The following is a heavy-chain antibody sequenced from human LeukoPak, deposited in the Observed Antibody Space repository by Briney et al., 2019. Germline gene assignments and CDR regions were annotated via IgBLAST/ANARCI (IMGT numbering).Heavy chain of an antibody. D-gene: IGHD1-26*01. CDR3: AREGGSGSYYNY. V-gene: IGHV3-33*01. J-gene: IGHJ4*02. Sequence: GRSLRLSCAASGFTFSSYGMHWVRQAPGKGLEWVAVIWYDGSNKYYADSVKGRFTISRDNSKNTLYLQMNSLRAEDTAVYYCAREGGSGSYYNYWGQGTLVTVSS. CDR1: GFTFSSYG. CDR2: IWYDGSNK.